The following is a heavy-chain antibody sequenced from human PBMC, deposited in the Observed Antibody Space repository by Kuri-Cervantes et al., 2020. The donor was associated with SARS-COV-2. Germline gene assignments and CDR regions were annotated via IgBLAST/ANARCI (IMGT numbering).Heavy chain of an antibody. D-gene: IGHD2-2*02. CDR3: ARDLTPERYCSSTSCYTDYDFWSNYLVDY. Sequence: GESLKISCAASGFTFSSYAMSWVCQAPGKGLEWVSAISGSGGSTYYADSVKGRFTISRDNSKNTLYLQMNSLRAEDTAVYYCARDLTPERYCSSTSCYTDYDFWSNYLVDYWGQGTLVTDSS. J-gene: IGHJ4*02. V-gene: IGHV3-23*01. CDR1: GFTFSSYA. CDR2: ISGSGGST.